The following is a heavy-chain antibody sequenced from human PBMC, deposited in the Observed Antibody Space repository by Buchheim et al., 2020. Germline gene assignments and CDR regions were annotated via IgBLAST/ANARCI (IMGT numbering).Heavy chain of an antibody. Sequence: QVQLQESGPGLVKPSQTLSLTCSVSGGSISSGSYNWAWLRQPAGKGLEWIGRIYTSGSTNYNPSLKSRVTISVDTSRNQFSLRLSSVTAADTAVYYCARAYYDFWGSRDCFDPWDQGTL. V-gene: IGHV4-61*02. D-gene: IGHD3-3*01. J-gene: IGHJ5*02. CDR3: ARAYYDFWGSRDCFDP. CDR1: GGSISSGSYN. CDR2: IYTSGST.